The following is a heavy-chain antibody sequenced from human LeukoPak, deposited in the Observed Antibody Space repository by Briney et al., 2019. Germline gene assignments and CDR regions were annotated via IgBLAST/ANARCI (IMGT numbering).Heavy chain of an antibody. D-gene: IGHD4-17*01. J-gene: IGHJ4*02. CDR1: GFTFSSYA. V-gene: IGHV3-30*04. CDR2: ISYDGSNK. CDR3: AKWDGDYVFDY. Sequence: GGSLRLSCAASGFTFSSYAMHWVRQAPGKGLEWVAVISYDGSNKYYADSVKGRFTISRDNSKNTLYLQMNSLRAEDTAVYYCAKWDGDYVFDYWGQGTLVTVSS.